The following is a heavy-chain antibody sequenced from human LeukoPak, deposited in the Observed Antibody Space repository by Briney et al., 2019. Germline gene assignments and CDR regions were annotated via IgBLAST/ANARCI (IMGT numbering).Heavy chain of an antibody. Sequence: GGSLRLSCAASGFTFSSYGMHWVRQAPGKGLEWVAFIRYDGSNKYYADSVKGRFTISRDNSKNTLYLQMNSLRAEDTAVYYCAKGRGIAVAGRDYFDYWGQGTLVTVSS. CDR3: AKGRGIAVAGRDYFDY. CDR1: GFTFSSYG. J-gene: IGHJ4*02. CDR2: IRYDGSNK. D-gene: IGHD6-19*01. V-gene: IGHV3-30*02.